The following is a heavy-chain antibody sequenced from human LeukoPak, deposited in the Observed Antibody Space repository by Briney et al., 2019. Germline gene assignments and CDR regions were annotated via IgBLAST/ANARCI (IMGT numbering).Heavy chain of an antibody. V-gene: IGHV3-7*01. CDR1: GFTFSSYW. Sequence: GGSLRPSCAASGFTFSSYWMSWVRQAPGKGLEWVANIKQDGSEKYYVDSVKGRFTISRDNAKNSLYLQMNSLRAEDTAVYYCARGPYSSGLATILYYFDYWGQGTLVTVSS. D-gene: IGHD6-19*01. CDR3: ARGPYSSGLATILYYFDY. J-gene: IGHJ4*02. CDR2: IKQDGSEK.